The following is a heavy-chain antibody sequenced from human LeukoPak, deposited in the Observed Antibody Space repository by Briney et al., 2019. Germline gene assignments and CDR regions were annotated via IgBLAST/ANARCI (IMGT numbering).Heavy chain of an antibody. J-gene: IGHJ4*02. CDR2: IYSGGST. CDR3: ARHLPAAPYYFDY. Sequence: PGGSLRLSCAPSGFTVTSNYMSWVRQAPGKGLEWVSVIYSGGSTYYADSVKGRFTTSRDNPKNTLYLQMNSLRAEDTAVYYCARHLPAAPYYFDYWGQGTLVTVSS. CDR1: GFTVTSNY. D-gene: IGHD2-2*01. V-gene: IGHV3-53*01.